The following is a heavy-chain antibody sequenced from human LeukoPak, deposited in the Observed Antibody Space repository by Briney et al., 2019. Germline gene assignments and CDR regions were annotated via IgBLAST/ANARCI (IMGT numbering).Heavy chain of an antibody. CDR1: GXTFSDYY. V-gene: IGHV3-11*03. Sequence: PGGSLRLSCAASGXTFSDYYVSWIRQAPGKGLEWVSHISSSSSYINYADSVKGRFTISRDNAKNSLYLQMNSLRAEDTAVYYCATSSYSSSWSIFDYWGQGTLVTVSS. J-gene: IGHJ4*02. D-gene: IGHD6-13*01. CDR2: ISSSSSYI. CDR3: ATSSYSSSWSIFDY.